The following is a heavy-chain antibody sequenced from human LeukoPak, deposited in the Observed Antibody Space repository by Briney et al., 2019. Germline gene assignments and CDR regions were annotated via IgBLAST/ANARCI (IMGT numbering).Heavy chain of an antibody. CDR1: GYTFTNYD. CDR3: ARGHCSSTSCEHPDNFYYYTDV. Sequence: ASSVKVPCKASGYTFTNYDIIWVRQATGQGPEWMGWMTPNSGNTDYAQKFLGRVTMTRDTSISTAYMELSSLKSEDTAGYYCARGHCSSTSCEHPDNFYYYTDVWGKGTTVTVSS. J-gene: IGHJ6*03. CDR2: MTPNSGNT. D-gene: IGHD2-2*01. V-gene: IGHV1-8*01.